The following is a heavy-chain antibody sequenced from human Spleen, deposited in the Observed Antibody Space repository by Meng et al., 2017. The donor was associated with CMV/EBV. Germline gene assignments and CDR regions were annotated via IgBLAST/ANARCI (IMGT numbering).Heavy chain of an antibody. CDR2: INPNSGGT. Sequence: SGYTFSGSYYIHWVRQAPGQGLEWMGWINPNSGGTNYAQKFQGRVTMTRDTSISTAYMELSRLRSDDTAVYYCARVQTPTTYNWFDPWGQGTLVTVSS. CDR3: ARVQTPTTYNWFDP. CDR1: GYTFSGSY. V-gene: IGHV1-2*02. D-gene: IGHD4-23*01. J-gene: IGHJ5*02.